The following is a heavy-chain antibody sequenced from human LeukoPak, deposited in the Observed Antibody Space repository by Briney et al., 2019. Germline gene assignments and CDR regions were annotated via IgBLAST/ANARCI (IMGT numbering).Heavy chain of an antibody. Sequence: GGSLRLSSAASGFTFSSYAMSWVRQAPGKGLEWVSAISGSGGSTYYADSVKGRFTISRGNSKNTLYLQMNSLRAEDTAVYYCAKRKSGYEYFDYWGQGTLVTVSS. CDR2: ISGSGGST. V-gene: IGHV3-23*01. CDR3: AKRKSGYEYFDY. CDR1: GFTFSSYA. J-gene: IGHJ4*02. D-gene: IGHD5-12*01.